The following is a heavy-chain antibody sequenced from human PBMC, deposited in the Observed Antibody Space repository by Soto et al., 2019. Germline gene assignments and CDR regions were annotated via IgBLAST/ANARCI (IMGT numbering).Heavy chain of an antibody. D-gene: IGHD2-15*01. CDR2: IIPIFGTA. Sequence: SVKVSCKASGGTFSSYAISWVRQAPGQGLDWMGGIIPIFGTANYAQKFQGRVTITADESTSTAYMELSSLRSEDTAVYYCASESRYCSGGSCYFLPGIDYWGQGTLVTVSS. CDR1: GGTFSSYA. V-gene: IGHV1-69*13. CDR3: ASESRYCSGGSCYFLPGIDY. J-gene: IGHJ4*02.